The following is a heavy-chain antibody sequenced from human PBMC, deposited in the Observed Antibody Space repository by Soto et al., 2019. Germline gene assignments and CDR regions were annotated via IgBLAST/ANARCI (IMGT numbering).Heavy chain of an antibody. V-gene: IGHV4-34*01. J-gene: IGHJ5*02. Sequence: QVQLQQWGAGLLKPSETLSLTCAVYGGSFSGYYWSWIRQPPGKGLEWIGEINHSGSTNYNPSLKSRVTISVDTSKNQLSLKLSSVTAADTAVYYCARAPTVTRPPIWFDPWGQGTLVTVSS. CDR2: INHSGST. D-gene: IGHD4-17*01. CDR3: ARAPTVTRPPIWFDP. CDR1: GGSFSGYY.